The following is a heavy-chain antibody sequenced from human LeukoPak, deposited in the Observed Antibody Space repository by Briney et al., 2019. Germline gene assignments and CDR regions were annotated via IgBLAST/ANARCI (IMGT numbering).Heavy chain of an antibody. D-gene: IGHD6-6*01. CDR2: ISTSGST. Sequence: PSETLSLTCTVSGGSISSGSYYWSWIRQPAGKGLEWIGRISTSGSTNYNPSLKSRVTISVDKSKNQFSLKLNSVTAADTAVYYCASGGSSSGYWGQGTLVTVSS. V-gene: IGHV4-61*02. J-gene: IGHJ4*02. CDR3: ASGGSSSGY. CDR1: GGSISSGSYY.